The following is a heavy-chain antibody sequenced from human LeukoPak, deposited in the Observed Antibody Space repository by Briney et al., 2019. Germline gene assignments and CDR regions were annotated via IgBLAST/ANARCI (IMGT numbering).Heavy chain of an antibody. CDR1: GFTFSSYA. J-gene: IGHJ4*02. CDR3: AREGYSGYYFDY. D-gene: IGHD5-12*01. CDR2: ISGSGGST. Sequence: PGGSLRLSCAASGFTFSSYAMSWVRQAPGKGLEWASAISGSGGSTYYADSVRGRFTISRDNSKNTLYLQMNSLRAEDTAVYYCAREGYSGYYFDYWGQGTLVTVSS. V-gene: IGHV3-23*01.